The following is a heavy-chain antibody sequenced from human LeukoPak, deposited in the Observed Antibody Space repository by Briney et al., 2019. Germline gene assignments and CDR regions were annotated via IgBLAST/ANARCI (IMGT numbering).Heavy chain of an antibody. CDR1: SGSIDSYY. D-gene: IGHD3-3*01. J-gene: IGHJ4*02. CDR2: IYYVGST. V-gene: IGHV4-59*01. Sequence: PSETLSLTCTVSSGSIDSYYWSWIRQPPGKGLEWIGYIYYVGSTDYNPSLKSRVTISVDTSKNQFSLKLSSVTAADTAVYYCARVGEGVSGKLYYDFWSGYYVPPNFDYWGQGTLVTVSS. CDR3: ARVGEGVSGKLYYDFWSGYYVPPNFDY.